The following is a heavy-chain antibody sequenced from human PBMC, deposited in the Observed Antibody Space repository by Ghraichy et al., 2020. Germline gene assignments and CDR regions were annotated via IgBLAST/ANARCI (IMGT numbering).Heavy chain of an antibody. CDR1: GFTFSSYS. J-gene: IGHJ4*02. D-gene: IGHD5-18*01. CDR3: ARDLNSYGQSFDY. V-gene: IGHV3-48*02. CDR2: ISSSSGTI. Sequence: SCAASGFTFSSYSMNWVRQAPGKGLEWVSYISSSSGTIYYADSVKGRFTISRDNAKNSLYLQMNSLRDEDTAVYYCARDLNSYGQSFDYWGQGTLVTVSS.